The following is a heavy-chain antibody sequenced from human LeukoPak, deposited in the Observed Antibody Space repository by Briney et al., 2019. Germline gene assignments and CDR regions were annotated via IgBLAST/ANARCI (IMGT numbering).Heavy chain of an antibody. Sequence: GGSLRLSCAASGFTFSSYAMSWVRQAPGKGLEWVSAISGSGGSTYYADSVKGRFTISRDNSKNTLDLQMNSLRAKDTAVYYCAKAPSTSTAIRYWGQGTLVTVSS. CDR2: ISGSGGST. D-gene: IGHD2-2*02. CDR3: AKAPSTSTAIRY. CDR1: GFTFSSYA. J-gene: IGHJ4*02. V-gene: IGHV3-23*01.